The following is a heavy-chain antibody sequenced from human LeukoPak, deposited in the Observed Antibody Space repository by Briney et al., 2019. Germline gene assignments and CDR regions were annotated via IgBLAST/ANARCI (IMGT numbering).Heavy chain of an antibody. J-gene: IGHJ4*02. CDR3: AREGYCSGGTCYGWIPIDY. D-gene: IGHD2-15*01. V-gene: IGHV4-39*07. CDR2: IYYSGST. CDR1: GGSISNINYY. Sequence: SETLSLTCTVSGGSISNINYYWGWIRQPPGKGLEWIGSIYYSGSTYYNPSLKSRVTISLATSNNQFSLKLSSVTAADTAVYYCAREGYCSGGTCYGWIPIDYWGQGTLVTVSS.